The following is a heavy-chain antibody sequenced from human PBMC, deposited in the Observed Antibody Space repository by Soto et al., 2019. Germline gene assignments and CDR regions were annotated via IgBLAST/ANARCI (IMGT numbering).Heavy chain of an antibody. CDR1: GYTVTSYA. J-gene: IGHJ5*02. CDR2: INAGIGNT. V-gene: IGHV1-3*01. D-gene: IGHD3-22*01. CDR3: ARDVGYYDSSGYPRPNWFDP. Sequence: ASVNVSCKAAGYTVTSYAMDWVRQAPGQRQEWMGWINAGIGNTKYSQKFQGRVTLTRDTSASTAYMELSSLRSQDTAVYYCARDVGYYDSSGYPRPNWFDPWGQGTLVTVSS.